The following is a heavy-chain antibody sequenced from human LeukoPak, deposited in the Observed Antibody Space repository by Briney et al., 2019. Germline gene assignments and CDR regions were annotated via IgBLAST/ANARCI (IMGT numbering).Heavy chain of an antibody. CDR1: GDTVSSNSVT. V-gene: IGHV6-1*01. CDR2: TYYRSTWYN. CDR3: ARRLTQYDCFDP. Sequence: SQTLSLTCAISGDTVSSNSVTWDWIRQSPSRGLEWLGRTYYRSTWYNDYAVSVRGRITVNPDTSKNQFSLHLNSVTPEDTAVYYCARRLTQYDCFDPWGQGILVTVSS. D-gene: IGHD2-2*01. J-gene: IGHJ5*02.